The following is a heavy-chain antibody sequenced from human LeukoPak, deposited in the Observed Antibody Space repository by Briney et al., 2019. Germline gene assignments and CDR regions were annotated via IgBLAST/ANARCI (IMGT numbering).Heavy chain of an antibody. CDR3: AGDPPPGGDYYFEY. J-gene: IGHJ4*02. D-gene: IGHD3-16*01. CDR1: GVSFSTDG. Sequence: PGGSLRLSCAASGVSFSTDGMHWVRQAPGKGLEWLALIWHDGSKKYYADSVKGRFTISRDNSKNTLYLQLNDLRAEDTGFYYCAGDPPPGGDYYFEYWGQGTLVTVSS. CDR2: IWHDGSKK. V-gene: IGHV3-33*01.